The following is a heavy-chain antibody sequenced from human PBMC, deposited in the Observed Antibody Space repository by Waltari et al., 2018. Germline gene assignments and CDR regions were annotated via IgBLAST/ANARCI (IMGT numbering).Heavy chain of an antibody. CDR3: ARGRMTTKVTPWDF. CDR2: ISGSGNFG. D-gene: IGHD4-17*01. J-gene: IGHJ1*01. CDR1: GFTFSHFG. Sequence: QLVESGGGLVRPGGSLRPSCATSGFTFSHFGMNWVRQAPGKGLGWVSFISGSGNFGYYVDSVKGRFTISRDNGKNLVYLDMNGLRGEDTALYYCARGRMTTKVTPWDFWGQGTLVTVSS. V-gene: IGHV3-21*02.